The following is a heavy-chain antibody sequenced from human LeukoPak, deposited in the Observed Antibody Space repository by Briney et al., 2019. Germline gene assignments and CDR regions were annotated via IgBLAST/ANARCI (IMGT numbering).Heavy chain of an antibody. CDR2: IIPIFGTA. Sequence: SVKVSCKASGGTFSSYAISWVRQAPGQGLEWIGGIIPIFGTANYAQKFQGRVTITTDESTSTAYMELSSLRSEDTAVYYCARGRFRRSGYSYGPWDYWGQGTLVTVSS. CDR1: GGTFSSYA. J-gene: IGHJ4*02. V-gene: IGHV1-69*05. D-gene: IGHD5-18*01. CDR3: ARGRFRRSGYSYGPWDY.